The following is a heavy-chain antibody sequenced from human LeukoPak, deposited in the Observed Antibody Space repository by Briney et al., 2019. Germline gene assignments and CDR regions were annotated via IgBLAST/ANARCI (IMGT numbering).Heavy chain of an antibody. CDR2: INPSGGST. Sequence: ASVKVYCKASGYTFTSYYMHWVRQAPGQGLEWMGIINPSGGSTSYAQKFQGRVTMTRDTSTSTVYMELSSLRSEDTAVYYCARESGGYGSGWYYWGLGYDYWGQGTLVTVSS. V-gene: IGHV1-46*01. D-gene: IGHD6-19*01. CDR1: GYTFTSYY. CDR3: ARESGGYGSGWYYWGLGYDY. J-gene: IGHJ4*02.